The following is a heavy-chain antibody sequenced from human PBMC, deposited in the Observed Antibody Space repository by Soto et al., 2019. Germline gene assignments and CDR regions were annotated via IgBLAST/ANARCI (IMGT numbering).Heavy chain of an antibody. CDR2: ISGSGGST. CDR3: ANPGYCSSTRSCFDY. J-gene: IGHJ4*02. V-gene: IGHV3-23*01. Sequence: RLSCAASGFTFSSYAMSWVRQAPGKGLEWVSAISGSGGSTYYADSVKGRFTISRDNSKNTLYLQMNSLRAEDTAVYYCANPGYCSSTRSCFDYWGQGTLVTVSS. D-gene: IGHD2-2*01. CDR1: GFTFSSYA.